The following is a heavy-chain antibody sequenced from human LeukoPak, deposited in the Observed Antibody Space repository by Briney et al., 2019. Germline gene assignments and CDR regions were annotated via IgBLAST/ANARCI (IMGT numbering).Heavy chain of an antibody. D-gene: IGHD3-3*01. Sequence: GGSLRLSCAASGFTFSSYSMNWVRQAPGKGLEWVSSISSSSSYIYYADSVKGRFTISRDNAKNSLYLQMNSLRAEDTAVYYCARDRDLGDDFWSGYYSSSSGVSDYWGQGTLVTVSS. CDR1: GFTFSSYS. CDR2: ISSSSSYI. CDR3: ARDRDLGDDFWSGYYSSSSGVSDY. V-gene: IGHV3-21*01. J-gene: IGHJ4*02.